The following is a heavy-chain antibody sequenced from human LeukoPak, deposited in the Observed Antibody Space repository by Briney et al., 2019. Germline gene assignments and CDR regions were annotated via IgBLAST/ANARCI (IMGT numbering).Heavy chain of an antibody. J-gene: IGHJ6*02. V-gene: IGHV3-7*03. CDR1: GFTVRNYC. CDR3: ARGGGLDV. D-gene: IGHD3-16*01. CDR2: INHNGNVN. Sequence: GGSLRLSCAASGFTVRNYCMSWVRQAPGKGLEWVASINHNGNVNYYVDSVKGRFTISRDNAKNSLYLQMSNLRAEDTAVYFCARGGGLDVWGQGATVTVSS.